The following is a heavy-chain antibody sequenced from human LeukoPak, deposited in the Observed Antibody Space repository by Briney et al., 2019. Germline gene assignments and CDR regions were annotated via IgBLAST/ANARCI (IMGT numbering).Heavy chain of an antibody. CDR3: ARDAARIAVFGVAYYFDY. CDR2: INAGNGKS. J-gene: IGHJ4*02. D-gene: IGHD3-3*01. Sequence: ASVTVSCTASGYTFSSYTIHWVRQAPGQRPEWMGWINAGNGKSKFSQKFQGRVIITRDTSASTAYMELSSLRSEDTAVYFCARDAARIAVFGVAYYFDYWGQGTLVTVSS. CDR1: GYTFSSYT. V-gene: IGHV1-3*01.